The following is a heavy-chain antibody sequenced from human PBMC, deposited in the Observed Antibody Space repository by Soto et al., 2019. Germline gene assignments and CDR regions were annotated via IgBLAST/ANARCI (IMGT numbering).Heavy chain of an antibody. CDR1: GGTFSSYA. J-gene: IGHJ3*02. CDR2: IIPIFGTA. D-gene: IGHD3-22*01. Sequence: SVKVSCKASGGTFSSYAISWVRQAPGQGLEWMGGIIPIFGTANYAQKFQGRVTITADESTSTAYMELSSLRSEDTAVYYCARDTYYYDSSGYYYYAFDIWGQGTMVT. CDR3: ARDTYYYDSSGYYYYAFDI. V-gene: IGHV1-69*13.